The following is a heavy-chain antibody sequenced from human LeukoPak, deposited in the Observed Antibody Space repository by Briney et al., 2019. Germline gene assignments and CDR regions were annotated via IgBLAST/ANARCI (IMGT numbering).Heavy chain of an antibody. Sequence: PGGSLRLSCAASGFTFSSYAMSWVRQAPGKGLEWVSAISGSGGSTYYADSVKGRFTISRDNSKNTLYLQMNNLRAEDTAVYYCAKVLMTTVTPRAFDYWGQGTLVTVSS. D-gene: IGHD4-17*01. V-gene: IGHV3-23*01. CDR2: ISGSGGST. CDR1: GFTFSSYA. J-gene: IGHJ4*02. CDR3: AKVLMTTVTPRAFDY.